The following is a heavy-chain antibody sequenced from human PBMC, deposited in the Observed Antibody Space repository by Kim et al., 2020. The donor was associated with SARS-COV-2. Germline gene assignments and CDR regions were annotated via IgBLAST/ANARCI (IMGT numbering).Heavy chain of an antibody. Sequence: NPPLKSRVPISVETSKNQFSLKLSSVTAADTAVYYCARIYGDYVAYYFDYWGQGTLVTVSS. CDR3: ARIYGDYVAYYFDY. J-gene: IGHJ4*02. V-gene: IGHV4-39*01. D-gene: IGHD4-17*01.